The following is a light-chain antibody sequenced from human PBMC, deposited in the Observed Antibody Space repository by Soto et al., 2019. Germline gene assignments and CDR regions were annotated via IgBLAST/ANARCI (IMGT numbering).Light chain of an antibody. Sequence: QSALTQPASVSGSPGQSITISCTGASSDVGNCNCVSWYQQHPGKAPKLMIYEVIKRPSGVPDRFSGSKSGNTASLTVSGLQAEDEADYYCSSYAGSNNLVFGGGTKLTVL. CDR1: SSDVGNCNC. J-gene: IGLJ2*01. V-gene: IGLV2-8*01. CDR2: EVI. CDR3: SSYAGSNNLV.